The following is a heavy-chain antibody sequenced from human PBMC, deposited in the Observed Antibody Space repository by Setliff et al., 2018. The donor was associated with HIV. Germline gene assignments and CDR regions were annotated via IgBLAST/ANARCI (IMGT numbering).Heavy chain of an antibody. CDR1: GGSISSGGYY. Sequence: LSLTCTVSGGSISSGGYYWSWIRQHPEKGLEWIGYVYYNGDTYYNPSLKSRVTLSVDTSKNQFFLNLSSVTAADTAVYYCARAPGVTPFDHWGPGTLVTAPQ. CDR3: ARAPGVTPFDH. CDR2: VYYNGDT. D-gene: IGHD2-21*02. V-gene: IGHV4-31*03. J-gene: IGHJ4*02.